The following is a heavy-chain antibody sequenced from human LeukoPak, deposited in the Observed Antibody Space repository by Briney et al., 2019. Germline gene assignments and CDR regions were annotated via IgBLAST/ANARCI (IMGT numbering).Heavy chain of an antibody. CDR3: ARAIAAAYTPLDY. Sequence: GESLKISCKGSGYSFTSYWVGWVRQMPGKGLEWMGIIYPGDSDTRYSPSFQGQVTISADKSISTAYLQWSSLKASDTAMYYCARAIAAAYTPLDYWGQGTLVTVSS. J-gene: IGHJ4*02. CDR2: IYPGDSDT. V-gene: IGHV5-51*01. CDR1: GYSFTSYW. D-gene: IGHD6-13*01.